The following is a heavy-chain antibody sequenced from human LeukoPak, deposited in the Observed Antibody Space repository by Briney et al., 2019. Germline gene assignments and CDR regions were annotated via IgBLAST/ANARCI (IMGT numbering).Heavy chain of an antibody. CDR1: GGSFSGYY. CDR3: ARNPFSDRSGSPTLNWFDP. D-gene: IGHD3-10*01. CDR2: INHSGST. J-gene: IGHJ5*02. Sequence: PSETRSLTCAVYGGSFSGYYWSWIRQPPGKGVEWIGEINHSGSTNYNPSLKSRVTISVDTSKNQFSLKLSSVTAADTAVYYCARNPFSDRSGSPTLNWFDPWGQGTLVTVSS. V-gene: IGHV4-34*01.